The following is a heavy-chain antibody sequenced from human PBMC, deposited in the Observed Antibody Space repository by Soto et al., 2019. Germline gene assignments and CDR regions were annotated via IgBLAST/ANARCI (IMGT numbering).Heavy chain of an antibody. CDR2: ISYDGSNK. CDR1: GFTFSSYG. D-gene: IGHD3-9*01. J-gene: IGHJ6*02. Sequence: GSLRLSCAASGFTFSSYGMHWVRQAPGKGLEWVAVISYDGSNKYYADSVKGRFTISRDNSKNTLYLQMNSLRAEDTAVYYCAKDRNYDILTGYYRPLQTGMDVWGQGTTVTVSS. V-gene: IGHV3-30*18. CDR3: AKDRNYDILTGYYRPLQTGMDV.